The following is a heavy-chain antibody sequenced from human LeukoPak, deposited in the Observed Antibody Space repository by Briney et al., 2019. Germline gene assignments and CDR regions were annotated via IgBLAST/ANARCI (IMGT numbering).Heavy chain of an antibody. V-gene: IGHV4-4*02. Sequence: SGTLSLTCAVSGGSISSSYWWSWVRQPPGKGLEWIGEMYHSGSTNYNPSLKSRVTMFVDTSKNQFSLRLSSVTAADTAVYYCARHRAYSSSSPFDYWGQGTLVTVSS. D-gene: IGHD6-6*01. CDR3: ARHRAYSSSSPFDY. CDR2: MYHSGST. J-gene: IGHJ4*02. CDR1: GGSISSSYW.